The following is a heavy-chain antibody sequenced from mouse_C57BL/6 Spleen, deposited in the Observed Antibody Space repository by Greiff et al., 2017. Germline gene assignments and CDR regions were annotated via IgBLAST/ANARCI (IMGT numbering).Heavy chain of an antibody. CDR3: ARRGAYYGHYAMDY. CDR2: INPNNGGT. J-gene: IGHJ4*01. CDR1: GYTFTDYY. Sequence: EVQLQQSGPELVKPGASVKISCKASGYTFTDYYMNWVKQSHGKSLEWIGDINPNNGGTSYNQKFKGKATLTVDKSSSTAYMELRSLTSEDSAVYYCARRGAYYGHYAMDYWGQGTSVTVSS. V-gene: IGHV1-26*01. D-gene: IGHD1-1*01.